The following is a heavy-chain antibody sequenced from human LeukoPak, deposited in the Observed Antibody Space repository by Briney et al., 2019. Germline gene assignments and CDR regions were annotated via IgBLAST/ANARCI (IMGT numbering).Heavy chain of an antibody. Sequence: PGGSLRLSCAASGFTFSDHYIDWVRQAPGKGLEWVSSISSGASTIYYADSVKGRFTISRDNAKNSLYLQMNSLRAEDTAVYYCARVGALSSSWLLYWGQGTLVTVSS. D-gene: IGHD6-13*01. CDR3: ARVGALSSSWLLY. V-gene: IGHV3-69-1*02. CDR1: GFTFSDHY. CDR2: ISSGASTI. J-gene: IGHJ4*02.